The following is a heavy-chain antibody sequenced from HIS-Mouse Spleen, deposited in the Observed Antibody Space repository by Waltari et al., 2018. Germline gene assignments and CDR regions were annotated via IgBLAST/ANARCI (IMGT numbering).Heavy chain of an antibody. CDR3: AREIPYSSSWYDWYFDL. CDR1: GGPISSSSYY. J-gene: IGHJ2*01. D-gene: IGHD6-13*01. CDR2: IYYSGST. Sequence: LQLQESGPGLVKPSETLSLTRPVAGGPISSSSYYWGWLRQPPGKGLEWIGSIYYSGSTYYNPSLKSRVTISVDTSKNQFSLKLSSVTAADTAVYYCAREIPYSSSWYDWYFDLWGRGTLVTVSS. V-gene: IGHV4-39*07.